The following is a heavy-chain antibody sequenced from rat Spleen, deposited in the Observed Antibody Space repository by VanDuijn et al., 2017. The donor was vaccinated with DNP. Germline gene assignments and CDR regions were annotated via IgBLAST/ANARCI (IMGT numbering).Heavy chain of an antibody. CDR3: ARWNSGHFDY. J-gene: IGHJ2*01. Sequence: EVQLVASGGGLVQPGGSLKVSCVASGFTFSDYYMAWFRQAPRQGLEWVAYIRYDGGYTKYGDSVKGRFTISRDNAKNTLYLQMNSLRSEDMATYYCARWNSGHFDYWGQGVMVSVSS. D-gene: IGHD4-3*01. CDR2: IRYDGGYT. V-gene: IGHV5-22*01. CDR1: GFTFSDYY.